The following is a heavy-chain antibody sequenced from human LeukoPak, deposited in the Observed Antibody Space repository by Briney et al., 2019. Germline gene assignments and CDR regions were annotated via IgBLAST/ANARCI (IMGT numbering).Heavy chain of an antibody. CDR1: GYTFTVYY. CDR3: ARVGFERPRSSITVVRGVIRPNAFDL. CDR2: INPNSGDT. Sequence: ASVKGSCKASGYTFTVYYMHWVRQAPGQGLEWMGRINPNSGDTKYAQNFQGRVTMTRDTSIDTAYMDLSRLRSDDTAVYYCARVGFERPRSSITVVRGVIRPNAFDLWGQGTMVTVSS. J-gene: IGHJ3*01. D-gene: IGHD3-10*01. V-gene: IGHV1-2*02.